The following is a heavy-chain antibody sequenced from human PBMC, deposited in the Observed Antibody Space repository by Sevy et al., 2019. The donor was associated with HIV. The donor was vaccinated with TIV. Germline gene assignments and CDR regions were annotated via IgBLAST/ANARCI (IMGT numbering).Heavy chain of an antibody. V-gene: IGHV3-21*01. CDR1: GFTFSDYY. J-gene: IGHJ4*02. CDR2: ISGRSSYI. D-gene: IGHD2-2*01. CDR3: ARDGGCSSTSCLLYIDS. Sequence: GGSLRLSCAASGFTFSDYYMNWVRQAPGKGLEWVSSISGRSSYIHYADSVRGRFTISRDNAKNSLYLQLNSLRVDDTAVDFCARDGGCSSTSCLLYIDSWGQGALVTVSS.